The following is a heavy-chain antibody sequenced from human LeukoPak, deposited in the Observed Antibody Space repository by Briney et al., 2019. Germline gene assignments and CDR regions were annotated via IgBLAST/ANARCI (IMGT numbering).Heavy chain of an antibody. Sequence: ASVKVSCKASGYTFTGCYMHWVRQAPGQGLEWMGWINPNSGGTNYAQKFQGRVTMTRDTSISTAYMELSRLRSDDTAVYYCARDSSSGWPTTDYWGQGTLVTVSS. V-gene: IGHV1-2*02. CDR1: GYTFTGCY. CDR2: INPNSGGT. CDR3: ARDSSSGWPTTDY. J-gene: IGHJ4*02. D-gene: IGHD6-19*01.